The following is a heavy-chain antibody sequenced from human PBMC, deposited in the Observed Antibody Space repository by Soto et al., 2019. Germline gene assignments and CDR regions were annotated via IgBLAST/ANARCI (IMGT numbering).Heavy chain of an antibody. CDR2: ISYSGGS. D-gene: IGHD3-16*02. J-gene: IGHJ5*02. Sequence: PSETLSLTCNVSGGSITSYYWTWIRQPPGKGLELIGHISYSGGSKYNPSFRSRISMSIDTSKSQVSLRLSSVTAADTAIYFCARDLYQGLSWFDPWGQGTLVTVPQ. CDR3: ARDLYQGLSWFDP. V-gene: IGHV4-59*01. CDR1: GGSITSYY.